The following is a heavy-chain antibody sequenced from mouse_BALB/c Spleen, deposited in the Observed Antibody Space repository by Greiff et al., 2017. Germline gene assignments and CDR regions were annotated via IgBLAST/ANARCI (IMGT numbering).Heavy chain of an antibody. Sequence: EVQLQESGGGLVQPGGSMKLSCVASGFTFSNYWMNWVRQSPEKGLEWVAEIRLKSNNYATHYAESVKGRFTISRDDSKSSVYLQMNNLRAEDTGIYYCTRAARATYYYAMDYWGQGTSVTVSS. D-gene: IGHD3-1*01. V-gene: IGHV6-6*02. J-gene: IGHJ4*01. CDR1: GFTFSNYW. CDR2: IRLKSNNYAT. CDR3: TRAARATYYYAMDY.